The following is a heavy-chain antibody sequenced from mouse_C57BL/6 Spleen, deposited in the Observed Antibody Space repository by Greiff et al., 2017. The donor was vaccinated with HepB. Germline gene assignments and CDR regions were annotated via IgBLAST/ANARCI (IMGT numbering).Heavy chain of an antibody. CDR3: ARFGNLYYFDY. D-gene: IGHD2-1*01. CDR1: GYSITSGYY. Sequence: DVQLQESGPGLVKPSQSLSLTCSVTGYSITSGYYWNWIRQFPGNKLEWMGYISYDGSNNYNPSLKNRISITRDTSKNQSFLKLNSVTTEDTATYYCARFGNLYYFDYWGQGTTLTVSS. CDR2: ISYDGSN. J-gene: IGHJ2*01. V-gene: IGHV3-6*01.